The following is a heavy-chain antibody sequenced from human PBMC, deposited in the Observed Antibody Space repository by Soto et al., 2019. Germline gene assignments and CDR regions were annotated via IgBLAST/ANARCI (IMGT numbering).Heavy chain of an antibody. CDR1: GFTFSSYA. CDR2: ISGSGGSI. CDR3: ARRGSGSYEDY. D-gene: IGHD1-26*01. Sequence: EVQLLESGGGLVQPGGSLRLSCAASGFTFSSYAMRWVRQAPVKGLEWVSAISGSGGSIYYADSVKGRFTISRDNSKNTLYLKMTSLRAEETAVYYCARRGSGSYEDYWGQGTLVTVSS. J-gene: IGHJ4*02. V-gene: IGHV3-23*01.